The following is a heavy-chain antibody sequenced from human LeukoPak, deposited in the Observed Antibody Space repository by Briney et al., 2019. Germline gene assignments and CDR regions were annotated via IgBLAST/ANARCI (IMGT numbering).Heavy chain of an antibody. CDR1: GYSFTSYW. D-gene: IGHD4-17*01. J-gene: IGHJ4*02. CDR2: IYPGDSDT. V-gene: IGHV5-51*01. CDR3: ARPQNYGDYPDY. Sequence: GESMKISCKGSGYSFTSYWIGWVGQMPGKALGWLGIIYPGDSDTRYSPSFQGQVTISADKSISTAYLQWSSLKASDTAMYYCARPQNYGDYPDYWGQGTLVTVSS.